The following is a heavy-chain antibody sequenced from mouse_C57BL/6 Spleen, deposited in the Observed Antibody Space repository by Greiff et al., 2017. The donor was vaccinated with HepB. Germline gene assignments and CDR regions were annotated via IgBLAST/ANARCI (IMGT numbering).Heavy chain of an antibody. D-gene: IGHD2-5*01. CDR2: INPNNGGT. J-gene: IGHJ4*01. CDR1: GYTFTDYY. Sequence: EVQLQQSGPELVKPGASVKISCKASGYTFTDYYMDWVKQSHGKSLEWIGDINPNNGGTIYNQKFKGKATLTVYKSSSTAYMELRSLTSEDTAVYYCARYAYYSNYHAMDYWGQGTSVTVSS. CDR3: ARYAYYSNYHAMDY. V-gene: IGHV1-18*01.